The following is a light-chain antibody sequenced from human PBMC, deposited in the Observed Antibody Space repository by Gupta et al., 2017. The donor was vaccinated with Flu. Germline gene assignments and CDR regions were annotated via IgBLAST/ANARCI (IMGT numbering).Light chain of an antibody. CDR1: QSLLHSNGYNY. CDR2: LGS. V-gene: IGKV2-28*01. Sequence: DILVTQSPLSLPVTPGEPASLSCRSSQSLLHSNGYNYLDWFLQKPGQSSQLLIYLGSNRASGVPDRFSGSGSGTDFTLKISRVEAEDVGVYYCMEALQIPYIFGQGTRLEI. CDR3: MEALQIPYI. J-gene: IGKJ2*01.